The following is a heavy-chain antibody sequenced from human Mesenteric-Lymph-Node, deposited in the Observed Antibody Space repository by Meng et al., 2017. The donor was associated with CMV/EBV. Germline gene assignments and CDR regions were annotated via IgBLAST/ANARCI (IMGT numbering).Heavy chain of an antibody. D-gene: IGHD6-13*01. CDR2: ISYDGSNK. Sequence: FSSDAMHWVRQAPGKGLEWVAVISYDGSNKYYADSVKGRFTISRDNSKNTLYLQMNSLRAEDTAVYYCAREKGEPHSSSWYGLTLDYWGQGTLVTVSS. CDR3: AREKGEPHSSSWYGLTLDY. J-gene: IGHJ4*02. V-gene: IGHV3-30-3*01. CDR1: FSSDA.